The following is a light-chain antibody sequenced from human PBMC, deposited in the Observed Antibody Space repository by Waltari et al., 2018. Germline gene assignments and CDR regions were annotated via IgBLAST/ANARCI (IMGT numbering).Light chain of an antibody. J-gene: IGLJ2*01. CDR3: QSYDRDLNAVL. CDR2: RDD. CDR1: SSTIGPGYD. Sequence: QSVLTQPPSVSGAPGPSVTISCTGSSSTIGPGYDVHWYQQIPGSAPKVLIYRDDNRPSGVPGRFSGSKSGTSASLSVTGLHVEDEADYFCQSYDRDLNAVLFGGGTKLTVL. V-gene: IGLV1-40*01.